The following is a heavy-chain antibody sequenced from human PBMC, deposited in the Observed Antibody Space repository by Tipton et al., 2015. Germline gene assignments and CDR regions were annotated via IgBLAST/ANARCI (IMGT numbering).Heavy chain of an antibody. D-gene: IGHD3-3*01. CDR3: AKDFRSRYFWYFDL. Sequence: SLRLSCAASGFPFSNYDMHWVRQAPGKGLEWVSGISGSGGSTYYVDSVKGRLTISRDNSKNTLYLQMSSLRAEDTAVYYCAKDFRSRYFWYFDLWGRGTLVTVSS. CDR1: GFPFSNYD. V-gene: IGHV3-23*01. J-gene: IGHJ2*01. CDR2: ISGSGGST.